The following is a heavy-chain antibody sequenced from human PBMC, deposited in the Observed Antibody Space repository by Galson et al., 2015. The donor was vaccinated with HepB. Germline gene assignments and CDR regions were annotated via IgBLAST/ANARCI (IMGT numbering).Heavy chain of an antibody. CDR3: ADRHGDLGHN. V-gene: IGHV3-48*01. CDR1: GFTFSTYS. J-gene: IGHJ4*02. CDR2: ISSTSNTV. Sequence: SLRLSCAASGFTFSTYSMNWVRQAPGKGLEWISYISSTSNTVYYADSVKGRFTISRDNARSSLYLQMRALRGEDTAVYYCADRHGDLGHNWGQGTLVIVSS. D-gene: IGHD4-17*01.